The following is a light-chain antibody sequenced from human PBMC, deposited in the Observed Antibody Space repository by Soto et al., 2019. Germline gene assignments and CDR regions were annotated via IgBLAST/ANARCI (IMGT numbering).Light chain of an antibody. CDR3: AAWDDSLSGVV. V-gene: IGLV1-47*01. CDR1: SSNIGSNY. J-gene: IGLJ2*01. CDR2: RNN. Sequence: QSVLTQPPSASGTPGQRVTISCSGSSSNIGSNYVFWYQHLPGTAPKLLIYRNNQRPSGVPDRFSGSKSGTSASLAISGLRSEDETDYYGAAWDDSLSGVVFGGGTKVTVL.